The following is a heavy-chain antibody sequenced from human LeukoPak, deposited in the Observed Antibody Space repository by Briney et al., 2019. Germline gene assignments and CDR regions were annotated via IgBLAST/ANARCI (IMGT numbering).Heavy chain of an antibody. V-gene: IGHV3-30*18. CDR1: GFTFSSYG. CDR2: ISYDGSNK. CDR3: AKDASWVPHYFDY. J-gene: IGHJ4*02. Sequence: GGSLRLSCAASGFTFSSYGMHWVRQAPGKGLEWVAVISYDGSNKYYADSVKGRFTISRDNSKNTLYLQMNSLRAEDTAIYYCAKDASWVPHYFDYWGQGTLVTVSS. D-gene: IGHD1-26*01.